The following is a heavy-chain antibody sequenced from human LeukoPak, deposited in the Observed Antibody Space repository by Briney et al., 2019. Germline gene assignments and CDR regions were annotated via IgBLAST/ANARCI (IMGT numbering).Heavy chain of an antibody. J-gene: IGHJ5*02. V-gene: IGHV4-34*01. CDR2: INHSGST. CDR3: ARGKKSSWSNNWFDP. CDR1: GGSFSGYY. D-gene: IGHD6-13*01. Sequence: PSETLSLTCAVYGGSFSGYYWSWIRQPPGKGLEWIGEINHSGSTNYNPSLKSRVTISVDTSKNQFSLKLSSVTAADTAVYYCARGKKSSWSNNWFDPWGQGTLVTVSS.